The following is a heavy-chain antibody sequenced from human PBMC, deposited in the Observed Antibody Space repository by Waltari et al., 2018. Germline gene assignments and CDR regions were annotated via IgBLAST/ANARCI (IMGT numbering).Heavy chain of an antibody. CDR2: LSYAGTT. D-gene: IGHD5-12*01. V-gene: IGHV4-39*01. CDR3: ATYIGASVGTAAFDV. CDR1: GGSIDTPKHY. J-gene: IGHJ3*01. Sequence: QLQLQESGPGPVKPSETLSLTCSVSGGSIDTPKHYWSWIRQPPGQGLEWIGTLSYAGTTYTTPALRSRLTMSRDTSKNQLSLTLGSTTAADTAVYYCATYIGASVGTAAFDVWGQGTMVTVSS.